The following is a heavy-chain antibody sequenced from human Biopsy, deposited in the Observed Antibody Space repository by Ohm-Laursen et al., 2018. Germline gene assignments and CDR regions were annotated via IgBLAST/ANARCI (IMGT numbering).Heavy chain of an antibody. Sequence: SETLSLTCTVSGGSISDSTYHWGWIRQSPGKGLEWIGNIYYSGNTDYSPSLKSRVTISVDTSNNQFSLKLRSVTAADMAVYYCARQVDFWSGYVDYWGQGTLVAVSS. J-gene: IGHJ4*02. D-gene: IGHD3-3*01. CDR1: GGSISDSTYH. CDR3: ARQVDFWSGYVDY. V-gene: IGHV4-39*01. CDR2: IYYSGNT.